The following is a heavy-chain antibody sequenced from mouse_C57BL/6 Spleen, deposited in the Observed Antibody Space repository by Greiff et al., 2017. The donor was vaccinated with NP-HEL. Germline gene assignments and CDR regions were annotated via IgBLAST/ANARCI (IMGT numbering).Heavy chain of an antibody. Sequence: EVKLQESGPGLVKPSQSLSLTCSVTGYSITSGYYWNWIRQFPGNKREWMGYISYDGSNNYNPSLKNRISITRDTSKNQFFLKLNSVTTEDTATYYCANYGYDFDSWGQGTTLTVSS. J-gene: IGHJ2*01. CDR2: ISYDGSN. V-gene: IGHV3-6*01. D-gene: IGHD2-2*01. CDR1: GYSITSGYY. CDR3: ANYGYDFDS.